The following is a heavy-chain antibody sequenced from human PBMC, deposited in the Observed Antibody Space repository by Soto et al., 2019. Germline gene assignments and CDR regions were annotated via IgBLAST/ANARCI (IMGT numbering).Heavy chain of an antibody. CDR2: IYYSGST. J-gene: IGHJ4*02. CDR3: AGAAFWSGSNFDY. V-gene: IGHV4-30-4*01. Sequence: LSLTCTVSGGSICSGDYYWSWIRQPPGKGLEWIGYIYYSGSTYYNPSLKSRVTISVDTSKSQFSLKLSSVTAADTAVYYCAGAAFWSGSNFDYWGQGTLVTVSS. D-gene: IGHD3-3*01. CDR1: GGSICSGDYY.